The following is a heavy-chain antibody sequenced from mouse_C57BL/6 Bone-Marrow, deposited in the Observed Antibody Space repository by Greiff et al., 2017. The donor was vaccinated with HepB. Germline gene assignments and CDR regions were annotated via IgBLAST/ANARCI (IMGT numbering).Heavy chain of an antibody. CDR3: ARGDYYGSSYGYFDV. V-gene: IGHV2-2*01. CDR2: IWSGGST. D-gene: IGHD1-1*01. CDR1: GFSLTSYG. J-gene: IGHJ1*03. Sequence: VQLQQSGPGLVQPSQSLPITCTVSGFSLTSYGVHWVRQSPGKGLEWLGVIWSGGSTDYNAAFISRLSISKDNSKSQVFFKMNSLQADDTAIYYCARGDYYGSSYGYFDVWGTGTTVTVSS.